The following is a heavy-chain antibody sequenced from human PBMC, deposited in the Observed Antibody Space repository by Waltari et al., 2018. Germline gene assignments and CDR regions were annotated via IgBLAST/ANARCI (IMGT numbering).Heavy chain of an antibody. Sequence: EAQLLESGGGLAQTGGSRRLPCAASGFRISSPVINWVRQPPGKGLEWVAAITRSDGSTYYAGSVQGRFRLSRDTSTNTLHLQMNSLRAEDTAVYYCAKDLGVAAPGRPVFWGQGAQVTVSS. CDR1: GFRISSPV. CDR3: AKDLGVAAPGRPVF. D-gene: IGHD6-13*01. CDR2: ITRSDGST. V-gene: IGHV3-23*01. J-gene: IGHJ4*02.